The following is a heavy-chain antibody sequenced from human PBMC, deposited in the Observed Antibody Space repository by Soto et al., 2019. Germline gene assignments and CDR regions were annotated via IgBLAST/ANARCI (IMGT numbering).Heavy chain of an antibody. Sequence: QVQLQEPGPGLVKPSQTLSLTCTVSGCSISSGGYYWSWIRQQPGKGLEWIGYIYYSGSTYYNPPLKSRVTISVDTSKNQFSLKLSSVTAADTAVYYCARDRLERLHDAFDIWGQGTMVTVSS. J-gene: IGHJ3*02. D-gene: IGHD1-1*01. CDR2: IYYSGST. CDR3: ARDRLERLHDAFDI. V-gene: IGHV4-31*03. CDR1: GCSISSGGYY.